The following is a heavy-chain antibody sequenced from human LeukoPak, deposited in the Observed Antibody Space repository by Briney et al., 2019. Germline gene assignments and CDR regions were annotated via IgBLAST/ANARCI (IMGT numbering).Heavy chain of an antibody. Sequence: GGSLRLSCAASGFTFSRHGMHWVRQAPGKGLEWVAVIWYDESNKYYADAVKGRFTISRDNSKNMLYLQMNSLRAEDTAVYYCAKFPDYWGQGTLVTVSS. CDR3: AKFPDY. V-gene: IGHV3-33*06. J-gene: IGHJ4*02. CDR1: GFTFSRHG. CDR2: IWYDESNK.